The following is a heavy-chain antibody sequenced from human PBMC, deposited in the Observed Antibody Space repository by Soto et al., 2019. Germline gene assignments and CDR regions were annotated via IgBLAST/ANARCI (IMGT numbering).Heavy chain of an antibody. CDR3: ATVLRGVVNWFDP. V-gene: IGHV1-18*01. J-gene: IGHJ5*02. CDR1: GDTFTNFG. Sequence: HLVQSGPEVKKPGASITVSCKTSGDTFTNFGLSWVRQAPGQGLEWMGWIATYNSNRNYAQEFQGRLTLTTDTSTSTAYMELKSLRYDDPAVYYCATVLRGVVNWFDPWGQGTLVTFSS. CDR2: IATYNSNR. D-gene: IGHD3-10*01.